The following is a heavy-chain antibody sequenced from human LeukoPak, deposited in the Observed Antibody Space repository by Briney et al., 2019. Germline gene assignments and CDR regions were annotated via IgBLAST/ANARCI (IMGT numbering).Heavy chain of an antibody. CDR2: INSKTDGGTT. V-gene: IGHV3-15*01. CDR3: TRKFYYDSKALDWYFDL. J-gene: IGHJ2*01. Sequence: PGGSLRLSCAASGFTFSNAWMSWVRQPAGKGLEWVGRINSKTDGGTTDYAAPVKGRFTISRDDSKNTLYLQMNSLKTEDTAVYYCTRKFYYDSKALDWYFDLWGRGTLVTVSS. D-gene: IGHD3-22*01. CDR1: GFTFSNAW.